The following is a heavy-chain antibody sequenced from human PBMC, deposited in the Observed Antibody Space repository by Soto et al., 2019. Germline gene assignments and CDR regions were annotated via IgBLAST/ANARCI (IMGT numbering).Heavy chain of an antibody. D-gene: IGHD2-15*01. CDR3: ARSYRRYCSGGSCYSYYYYYMAV. CDR2: IYYSGST. Sequence: QVQLQESGPGLVKPSETLSLTCTVSGGSISSYYWSWIRQPPGKGLEWIGYIYYSGSTNYNPPLKRRVTISVDTSKNQFSLKLSSVTAADTAVYYCARSYRRYCSGGSCYSYYYYYMAVWGKGTTVTVSS. CDR1: GGSISSYY. J-gene: IGHJ6*03. V-gene: IGHV4-59*01.